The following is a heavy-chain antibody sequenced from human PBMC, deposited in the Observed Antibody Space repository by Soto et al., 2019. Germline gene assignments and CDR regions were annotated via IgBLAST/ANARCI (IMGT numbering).Heavy chain of an antibody. V-gene: IGHV1-3*01. CDR1: GYTFTNYA. CDR3: AKSATVPAAIAY. D-gene: IGHD2-2*02. CDR2: INAGNGNT. Sequence: EASVKVSCKASGYTFTNYAIHWVRQAPGQRLEWMGWINAGNGNTKYSQKFQGRVTITRDTSASTAYMELSSLRSEDAAVYYCAKSATVPAAIAYWGQGTLVTVSS. J-gene: IGHJ4*02.